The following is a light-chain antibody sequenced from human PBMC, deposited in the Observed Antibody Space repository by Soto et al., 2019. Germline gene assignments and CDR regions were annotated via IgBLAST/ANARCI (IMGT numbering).Light chain of an antibody. CDR1: NGDVGAHNL. CDR2: GVS. V-gene: IGLV2-14*01. CDR3: SSYTTYTTII. J-gene: IGLJ2*01. Sequence: QSALTQPASVSGSPGQWITISCTGTNGDVGAHNLVSWYQHHPGKAPRLIIYGVSDRPSGVSSRFSGSKSGNTASLTISGLQADDEADYYCSSYTTYTTIIFGGGTKLTVL.